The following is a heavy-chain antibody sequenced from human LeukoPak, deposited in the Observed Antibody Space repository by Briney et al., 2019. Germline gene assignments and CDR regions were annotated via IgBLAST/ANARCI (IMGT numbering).Heavy chain of an antibody. D-gene: IGHD5-18*01. V-gene: IGHV3-15*01. CDR1: GFTFSSYA. J-gene: IGHJ4*02. CDR2: IKGKTDGGTT. Sequence: GGSLRLSCASSGFTFSSYAMSWVRQAPGKGLEWVGHIKGKTDGGTTDYAAPVQGRFTISRDDTKNTLFLQMNSLKTEDTAVYYCTTGTWIQLWLADYWGQGTLVTVSS. CDR3: TTGTWIQLWLADY.